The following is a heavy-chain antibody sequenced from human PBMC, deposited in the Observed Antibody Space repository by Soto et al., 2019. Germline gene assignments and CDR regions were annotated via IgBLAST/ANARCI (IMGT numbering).Heavy chain of an antibody. J-gene: IGHJ4*02. CDR1: GGSISSYY. Sequence: SETLSLTCNVSGGSISSYYWSWIRQPPGKGLEWIGYIYYSGTTNYNPSLWSRVTMSVDTSKNQFSLNLSSVTAADTAIYYCARAYTTGWYSDYWGQGTPVTVS. V-gene: IGHV4-59*01. CDR3: ARAYTTGWYSDY. D-gene: IGHD6-19*01. CDR2: IYYSGTT.